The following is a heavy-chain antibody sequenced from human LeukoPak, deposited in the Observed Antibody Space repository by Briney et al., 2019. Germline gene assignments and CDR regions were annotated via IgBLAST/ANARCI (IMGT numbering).Heavy chain of an antibody. J-gene: IGHJ4*02. D-gene: IGHD1-26*01. CDR2: ISASAGTI. V-gene: IGHV3-11*01. CDR3: AKWPEGATPKFHY. Sequence: GGSLRLSCAASGFTFSDYYMSWIRQTPTKGLEWVSYISASAGTIYDADSVKGRFTISRDNSKNTLHLQMDSLRAEDTAIYYCAKWPEGATPKFHYWGQGTLVTVSS. CDR1: GFTFSDYY.